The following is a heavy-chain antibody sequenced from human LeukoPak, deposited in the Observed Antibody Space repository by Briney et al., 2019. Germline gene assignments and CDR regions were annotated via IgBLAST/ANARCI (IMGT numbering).Heavy chain of an antibody. CDR2: IYYSGST. V-gene: IGHV4-59*08. D-gene: IGHD5-18*01. CDR3: ARRRDTAMVN. CDR1: GGSISSYY. Sequence: PSETLSLTCTVSGGSISSYYWSWIRQPPGKGLEWIGYIYYSGSTNYNPPLKSRVTISVDTSKNQFSLKLSSVTAADTAVYYCARRRDTAMVNWGQGTLVTVSS. J-gene: IGHJ4*02.